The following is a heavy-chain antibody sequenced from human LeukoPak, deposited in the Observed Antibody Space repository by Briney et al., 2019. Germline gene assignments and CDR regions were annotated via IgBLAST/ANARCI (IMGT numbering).Heavy chain of an antibody. V-gene: IGHV3-66*01. J-gene: IGHJ5*02. D-gene: IGHD3-22*01. CDR1: GFTVSSNY. Sequence: GSLRLSCAASGFTVSSNYMSWVRQAPGKGLEWVSVIYSGGSTYYADSVKDRFTISRDISKNTLYLQMNSLRAEDTAVYYCARDWYFDRSGYYYSTPWGQGTLVTVSS. CDR3: ARDWYFDRSGYYYSTP. CDR2: IYSGGST.